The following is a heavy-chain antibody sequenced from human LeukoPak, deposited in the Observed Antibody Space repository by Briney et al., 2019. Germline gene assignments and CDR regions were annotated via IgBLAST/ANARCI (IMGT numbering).Heavy chain of an antibody. J-gene: IGHJ5*02. D-gene: IGHD1-26*01. CDR2: INHSGST. Sequence: PSETLSLTCAVYGGSFSGYYWSWIRQPPGKGLEWIGEINHSGSTNYNPSLKSRVTISVDTSKNQFSLKLSSVTAADTAVYYCARGRYSGSYGTWGQGTLVTVSS. CDR1: GGSFSGYY. CDR3: ARGRYSGSYGT. V-gene: IGHV4-34*01.